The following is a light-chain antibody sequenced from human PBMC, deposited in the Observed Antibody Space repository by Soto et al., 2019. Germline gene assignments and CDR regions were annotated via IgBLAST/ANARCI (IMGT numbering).Light chain of an antibody. V-gene: IGKV1-5*03. CDR2: EAS. CDR1: QSINW. J-gene: IGKJ1*01. Sequence: DIQLAQSPSTLSASVGDRITITCRATQSINWLAWYQQKPGKAPKLLIFEASRLESGVPSRLSGSGSGTEFTLTISRLQPDDFGTYYCQHYDTYSPMWTFGQGTKVDVK. CDR3: QHYDTYSPMWT.